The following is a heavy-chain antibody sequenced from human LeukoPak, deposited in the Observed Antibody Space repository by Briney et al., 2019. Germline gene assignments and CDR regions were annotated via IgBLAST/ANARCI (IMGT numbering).Heavy chain of an antibody. D-gene: IGHD2-2*01. CDR3: ARDGGYCSSISCPVDYFDY. V-gene: IGHV4-4*07. Sequence: PSETLSLTCTVSGGSISSYYWSWIRQPAGKGLEWIGRIYTSGSTNYNPSLKSRVTMSVDTSKNQFSLKLSSVTAADTAVYYCARDGGYCSSISCPVDYFDYWGQGTLVTVSS. CDR1: GGSISSYY. J-gene: IGHJ4*02. CDR2: IYTSGST.